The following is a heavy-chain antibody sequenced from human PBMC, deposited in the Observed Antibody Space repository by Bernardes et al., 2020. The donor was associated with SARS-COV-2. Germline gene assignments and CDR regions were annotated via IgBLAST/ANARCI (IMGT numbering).Heavy chain of an antibody. J-gene: IGHJ4*02. CDR3: ARSYSTVVVTNPDY. CDR2: IDPSDSYT. V-gene: IGHV5-10-1*01. D-gene: IGHD3-10*01. Sequence: GAPLKISCRGSGYIFTTYWIHWVRQMPGKGLEWMGRIDPSDSYTNYSPSFEGHVTISVDKSTSTASLQWSSLEASDTAMYFCARSYSTVVVTNPDYWGQGTLVTVSS. CDR1: GYIFTTYW.